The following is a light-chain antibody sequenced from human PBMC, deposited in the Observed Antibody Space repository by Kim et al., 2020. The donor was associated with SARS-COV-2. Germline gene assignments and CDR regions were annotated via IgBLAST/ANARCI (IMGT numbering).Light chain of an antibody. CDR3: QQSYSSPYT. J-gene: IGKJ2*01. V-gene: IGKV1-39*01. CDR2: AAS. Sequence: DIQMTQSPSSLSASVGDRVTITCRASQNINNYLNWYQQKPGKAPKLLMYAASSFQSGVPSRFSGSGSGIDFTFTISSLQPEDFATYYFQQSYSSPYTFGQGTKLEI. CDR1: QNINNY.